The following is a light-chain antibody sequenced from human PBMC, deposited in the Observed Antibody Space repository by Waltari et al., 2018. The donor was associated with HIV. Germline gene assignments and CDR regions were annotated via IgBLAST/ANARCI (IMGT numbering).Light chain of an antibody. CDR3: SSYSARGFVA. V-gene: IGLV2-14*01. J-gene: IGLJ3*02. Sequence: HSALTQPASVSGSPGQSITLSCTGPTSDFDTFAFVSWYQQPPGRAPKLIIFEVYFRPSGVSQRFSGSKSGDTASLTISALRAEDEADYFCSSYSARGFVAFGGGTKVTVL. CDR1: TSDFDTFAF. CDR2: EVY.